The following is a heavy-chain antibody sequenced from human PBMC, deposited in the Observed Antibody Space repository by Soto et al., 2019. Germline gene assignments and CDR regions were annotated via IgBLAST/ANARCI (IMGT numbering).Heavy chain of an antibody. CDR3: ARNIDGVDY. CDR1: GFTFSTYW. V-gene: IGHV3-74*01. Sequence: GGSLRLSCAASGFTFSTYWMHWLRQVPGKGLIWVSRISTDGSITAYADSVKGRFTVSRDNAKNTLYLQMNSLRADDTAVYYCARNIDGVDYWGQGTLVTVSS. J-gene: IGHJ4*02. CDR2: ISTDGSIT.